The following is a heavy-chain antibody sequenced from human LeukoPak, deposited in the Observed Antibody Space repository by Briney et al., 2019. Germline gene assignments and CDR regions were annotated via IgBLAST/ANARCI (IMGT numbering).Heavy chain of an antibody. J-gene: IGHJ4*03. CDR1: GFSLSTSGVG. V-gene: IGHV2-5*02. Sequence: SGPTLVKPTQTLALTCTFSGFSLSTSGVGVGWVRQPPGKALEWLAVIYWDDDKRYSPSLRSRLTISKDASRSQVVLTMTNMDPVDTATYFCAHRPPGLISGWDNCYFDTWAPGTLVTVSS. D-gene: IGHD6-19*01. CDR2: IYWDDDK. CDR3: AHRPPGLISGWDNCYFDT.